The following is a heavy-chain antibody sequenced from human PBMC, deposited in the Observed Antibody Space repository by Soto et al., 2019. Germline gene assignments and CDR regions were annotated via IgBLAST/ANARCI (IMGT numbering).Heavy chain of an antibody. Sequence: QFTLKESGPTLVKPTQTLTLTCTFSGFSLRTSGVGEAWIRQPPGKALEWLALIYWDDDKRYRPSLESRLTITKDTSKNQVVLTMTNMDSVDTATYYCAYLPCSGGSCFWFSFSGMDVWGQGTTVTVSS. CDR2: IYWDDDK. CDR1: GFSLRTSGVG. D-gene: IGHD2-15*01. V-gene: IGHV2-5*02. CDR3: AYLPCSGGSCFWFSFSGMDV. J-gene: IGHJ6*02.